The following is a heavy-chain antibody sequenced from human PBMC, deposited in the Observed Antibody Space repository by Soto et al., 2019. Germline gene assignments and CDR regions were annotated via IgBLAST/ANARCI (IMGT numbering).Heavy chain of an antibody. CDR2: IWYDGSNK. CDR3: AKGGSGPYYYYYMDV. D-gene: IGHD3-10*01. Sequence: GGSLRLSCAASGFTFSSYGMHWVRQAPGKGLEWVAVIWYDGSNKYYADSVKGRFTISRDNSKNTLYLQMNSLRAEDTAVYYCAKGGSGPYYYYYMDVWGKGTTVTVSS. CDR1: GFTFSSYG. V-gene: IGHV3-33*06. J-gene: IGHJ6*03.